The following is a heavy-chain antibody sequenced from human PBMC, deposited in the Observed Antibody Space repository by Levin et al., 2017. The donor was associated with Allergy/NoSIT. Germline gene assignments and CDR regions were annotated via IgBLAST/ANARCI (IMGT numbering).Heavy chain of an antibody. Sequence: PGGSLRLSCAGSGFPFSYYTLNWVRQAPGKGLEWISQISSSGDSKYYADSVDGRFTISRDNAKESLFLELKSLRTEDTAVYYCARGQRGVAASGPLDYWGPGTLVTVSS. CDR3: ARGQRGVAASGPLDY. CDR1: GFPFSYYT. J-gene: IGHJ4*02. D-gene: IGHD6-13*01. CDR2: ISSSGDSK. V-gene: IGHV3-48*01.